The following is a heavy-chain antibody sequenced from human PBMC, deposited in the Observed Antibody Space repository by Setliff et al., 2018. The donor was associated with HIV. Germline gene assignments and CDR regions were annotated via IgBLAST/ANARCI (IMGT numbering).Heavy chain of an antibody. CDR2: IYPDDSGA. V-gene: IGHV5-51*01. CDR3: ARNHLNYASGNTKTSGAYYFDS. Sequence: TGASLTISCKGSGYSFSTYWIAWVRQMPGRGLEVMGLIYPDDSGARYNPSFQGQVTTSADKSISTAYLQWSSLKASDSAIFYCARNHLNYASGNTKTSGAYYFDSWCQGTLVTVSS. CDR1: GYSFSTYW. J-gene: IGHJ4*02. D-gene: IGHD3-10*01.